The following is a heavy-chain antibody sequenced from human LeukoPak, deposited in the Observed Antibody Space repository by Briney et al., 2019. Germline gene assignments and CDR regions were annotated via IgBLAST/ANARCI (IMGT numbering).Heavy chain of an antibody. CDR1: GGSFSGYY. J-gene: IGHJ4*02. Sequence: SETLSLTCAVYGGSFSGYYWSWIRQPPGKGLEWIGEINHSGSTTYNPSLKSRVTKSVDTSKNQFSLNLTSVTAADTAVYYCARHSYGFDWGQGTLVTVSS. CDR3: ARHSYGFD. D-gene: IGHD5-18*01. V-gene: IGHV4-34*01. CDR2: INHSGST.